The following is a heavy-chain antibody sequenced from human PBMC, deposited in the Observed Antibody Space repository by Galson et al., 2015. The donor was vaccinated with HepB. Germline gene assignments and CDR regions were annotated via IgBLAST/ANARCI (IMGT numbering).Heavy chain of an antibody. Sequence: SLRLSCAASGFTFSNYGMSWVRQAPGKGLEWVSAISASGGGTYFADSVKGRFTISRDNSNNTHYLHMNSLRAEDTAVYYCARSGLRAFDIWGQGAMVTVSS. J-gene: IGHJ3*02. CDR2: ISASGGGT. CDR1: GFTFSNYG. V-gene: IGHV3-23*01. D-gene: IGHD6-25*01. CDR3: ARSGLRAFDI.